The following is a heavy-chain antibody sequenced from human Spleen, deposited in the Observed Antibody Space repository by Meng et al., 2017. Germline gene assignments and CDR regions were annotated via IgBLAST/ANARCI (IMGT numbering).Heavy chain of an antibody. CDR2: INGGNGNT. D-gene: IGHD2-2*01. Sequence: QVQLVQSGAEVKKPGASVKVSCKASGYTFTSYAMHWVRQAPGQRLEWMGWINGGNGNTKYSQKFQDRITITRDTSASTASMELSSLRSEDTAVYYCARDRVGYQLAWFDPWGQGTLVTVSS. CDR3: ARDRVGYQLAWFDP. J-gene: IGHJ5*02. V-gene: IGHV1-3*01. CDR1: GYTFTSYA.